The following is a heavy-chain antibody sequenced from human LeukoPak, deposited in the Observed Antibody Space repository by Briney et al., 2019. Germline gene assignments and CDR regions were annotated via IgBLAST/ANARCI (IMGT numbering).Heavy chain of an antibody. D-gene: IGHD4-23*01. Sequence: ASETLSLTCNVSGGSLTTHYWSWVRQSPDKGLGWIGQVYHTGSTHYNPSLRSRFTISVDTSKNKVLLTLMSVTAADTAVYCAREGRWGMKYYFDSWGPGTRVIVSS. CDR2: VYHTGST. CDR3: AREGRWGMKYYFDS. CDR1: GGSLTTHY. J-gene: IGHJ4*02. V-gene: IGHV4-59*11.